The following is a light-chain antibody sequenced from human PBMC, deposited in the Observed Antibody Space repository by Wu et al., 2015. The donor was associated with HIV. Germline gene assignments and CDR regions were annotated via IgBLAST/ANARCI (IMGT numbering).Light chain of an antibody. J-gene: IGKJ4*01. CDR1: QSVSSY. Sequence: EIVLTQSPATLSLSPGERATLSCRASQSVSSYLAWYQQKPGQAPRLLIYDASNRATGIPARFSGSGSGTDFTLTISSLEPEDFAVYYCQQGAPLTFGGGTKGGDQT. CDR3: QQGAPLT. CDR2: DAS. V-gene: IGKV3-11*01.